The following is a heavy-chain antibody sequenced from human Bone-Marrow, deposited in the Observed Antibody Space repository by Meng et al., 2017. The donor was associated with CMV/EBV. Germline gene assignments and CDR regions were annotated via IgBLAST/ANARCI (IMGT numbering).Heavy chain of an antibody. CDR2: ISNSGST. CDR3: ASRSPAALYYYYYYGMDV. D-gene: IGHD2-2*01. Sequence: SETLSLTCTVSGGYISTYYWNWLRQTPGKGLEWIAYISNSGSTSYNPSLKSRVTISVDTSKNQFSVKLSSVTAADTAVYYCASRSPAALYYYYYYGMDVWGQGTTVTVSS. J-gene: IGHJ6*02. CDR1: GGYISTYY. V-gene: IGHV4-59*01.